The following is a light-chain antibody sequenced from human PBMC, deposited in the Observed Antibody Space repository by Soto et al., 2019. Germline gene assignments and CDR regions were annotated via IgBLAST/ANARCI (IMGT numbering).Light chain of an antibody. CDR3: SSYTSSSTLNWV. V-gene: IGLV2-14*01. CDR1: SSDVGGYNY. Sequence: QSALTQPASVSGSPGQSITISCTGTSSDVGGYNYVSWYQQHPGKAPKLMIYEVSNRPSGVSKRFSGSKSGNTASLTISGLQAEDEADYYCSSYTSSSTLNWVFGGGTKLTVL. J-gene: IGLJ3*02. CDR2: EVS.